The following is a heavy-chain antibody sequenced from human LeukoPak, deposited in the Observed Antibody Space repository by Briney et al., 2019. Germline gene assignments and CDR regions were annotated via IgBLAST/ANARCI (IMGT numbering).Heavy chain of an antibody. CDR3: ARPHFDSSGYEFDY. Sequence: GESLKISCKGSGYSFTNFWIGWVRQMPGKGLEWMGIIYPGDSDTRYSPSFQGQVTISADKSINTAYLQWSSLKASDTAMYYCARPHFDSSGYEFDYWGQGSVLAVSS. J-gene: IGHJ4*02. CDR2: IYPGDSDT. D-gene: IGHD3-22*01. V-gene: IGHV5-51*01. CDR1: GYSFTNFW.